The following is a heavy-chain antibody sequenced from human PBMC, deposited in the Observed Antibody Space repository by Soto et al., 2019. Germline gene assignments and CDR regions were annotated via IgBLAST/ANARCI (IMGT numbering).Heavy chain of an antibody. CDR1: GGTFSSYT. J-gene: IGHJ3*02. D-gene: IGHD6-19*01. V-gene: IGHV1-69*04. CDR3: ARDHISGWSPLGGDAFDI. CDR2: IIPILGIA. Sequence: SVKVSCKASGGTFSSYTISWVRQAPGQGLEWMGRIIPILGIANYAQKFQGRVTITADKSTSTAYMELSSLRSEDTAVYYCARDHISGWSPLGGDAFDIRGQGTMVTVSS.